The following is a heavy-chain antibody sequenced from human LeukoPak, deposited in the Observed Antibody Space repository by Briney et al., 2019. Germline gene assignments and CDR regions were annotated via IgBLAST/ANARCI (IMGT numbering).Heavy chain of an antibody. J-gene: IGHJ4*02. Sequence: GGSLRLSCGASGFTFSVHWMSWVRQAPGKRLEWVANINQGGSEKNYVASVKGRLTISRDNAKNSLYLQMNSLRAEDTAVYFCARDPLGSGGYYDYWGQGTLVTLSS. V-gene: IGHV3-7*01. CDR1: GFTFSVHW. D-gene: IGHD3-10*01. CDR3: ARDPLGSGGYYDY. CDR2: INQGGSEK.